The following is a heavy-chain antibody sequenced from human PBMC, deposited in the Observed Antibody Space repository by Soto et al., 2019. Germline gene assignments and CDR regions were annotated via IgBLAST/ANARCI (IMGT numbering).Heavy chain of an antibody. D-gene: IGHD6-13*01. CDR3: ARHGREYSSSWYNYFDY. J-gene: IGHJ4*02. CDR1: GGSISSSSYY. Sequence: SETLSLTCTVSGGSISSSSYYWGWIRQPPGKGLEWIGSIYYSGSTYYNPSLKSRVTISVDTSKNQFSLKLSSVTAADTAVYYCARHGREYSSSWYNYFDYWGQGTLVTVSS. CDR2: IYYSGST. V-gene: IGHV4-39*01.